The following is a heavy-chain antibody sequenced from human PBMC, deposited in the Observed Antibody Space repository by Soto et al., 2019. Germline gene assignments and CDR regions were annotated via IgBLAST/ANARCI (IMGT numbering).Heavy chain of an antibody. CDR3: AKDAVLMVYAMEVWFDP. Sequence: GGSLRLSCAASGFTFSSYAMSWVRQAPGKGLEWVSAISGSGGSTYYADSVKGRFTISRDNSKNTLYLQMNSLRAEDTAVYYCAKDAVLMVYAMEVWFDPWGQGTLVTVSS. D-gene: IGHD2-8*01. CDR2: ISGSGGST. CDR1: GFTFSSYA. V-gene: IGHV3-23*01. J-gene: IGHJ5*02.